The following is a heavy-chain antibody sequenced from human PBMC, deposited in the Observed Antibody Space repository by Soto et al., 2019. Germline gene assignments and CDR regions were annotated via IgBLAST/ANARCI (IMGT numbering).Heavy chain of an antibody. D-gene: IGHD2-2*01. CDR3: ATLIVVVPAANYFDY. CDR2: INPSGGKT. CDR1: GYTFTNYF. J-gene: IGHJ4*02. V-gene: IGHV1-46*01. Sequence: ASVKVSCKASGYTFTNYFVHWVRQAPGQGLEWMGIINPSGGKTGHAQKFQGRVTMTRDTSTSTAYMELSSLRSEDTDVNYCATLIVVVPAANYFDYWGQGTLVTVSS.